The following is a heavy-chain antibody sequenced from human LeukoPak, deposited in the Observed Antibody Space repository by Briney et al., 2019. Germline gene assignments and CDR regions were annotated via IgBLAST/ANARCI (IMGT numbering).Heavy chain of an antibody. CDR2: IYTSGST. CDR3: ARDRSSPMVRGVIDY. CDR1: GGSISSYY. D-gene: IGHD3-10*01. Sequence: PSETLSLTCTVSGGSISSYYWNWIRQPAGKGLEWIGRIYTSGSTNYNPSLKSRVTMSVDTSKNQFSLKLSSVTAADTAVYYCARDRSSPMVRGVIDYWGQGTLVTVSS. J-gene: IGHJ4*02. V-gene: IGHV4-4*07.